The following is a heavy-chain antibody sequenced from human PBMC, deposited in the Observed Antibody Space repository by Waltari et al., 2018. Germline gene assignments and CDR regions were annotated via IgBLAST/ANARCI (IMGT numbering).Heavy chain of an antibody. D-gene: IGHD6-25*01. CDR2: IKSKADAETT. CDR1: GFTFNNAW. CDR3: TSDYRSAY. Sequence: EVQLVESGGGLVKPGGSLRLSCAASGFTFNNAWMSWVRQAPGKGLEGVGRIKSKADAETTDYAAPVIGRFTISRDDSKNTLYLQMNSLKTDDTAVYYCTSDYRSAYWGQGTLVTVSS. J-gene: IGHJ4*02. V-gene: IGHV3-15*01.